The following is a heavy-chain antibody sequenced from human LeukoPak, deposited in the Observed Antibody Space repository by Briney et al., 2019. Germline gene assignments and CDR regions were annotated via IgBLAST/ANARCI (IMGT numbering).Heavy chain of an antibody. V-gene: IGHV3-30*03. CDR1: GFTFSNYG. J-gene: IGHJ4*02. D-gene: IGHD5-18*01. Sequence: GGSLRLSCAASGFTFSNYGMHWVRQAPGKGLEWAAVISFDGSNKYYADSVKGRFTISRDSSKNTLYLQMNSLRAADTAVYYCARGSGYSYSFTGRERTKSRLDYWGQGTLVTVSS. CDR2: ISFDGSNK. CDR3: ARGSGYSYSFTGRERTKSRLDY.